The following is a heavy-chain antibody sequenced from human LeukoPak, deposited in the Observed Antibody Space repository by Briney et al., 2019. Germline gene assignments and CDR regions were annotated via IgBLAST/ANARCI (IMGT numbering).Heavy chain of an antibody. V-gene: IGHV3-7*01. CDR3: APIALARVGAPSN. CDR1: GFTFSSYW. D-gene: IGHD1-26*01. CDR2: IKQDGSEK. Sequence: GGSLRLSCAASGFTFSSYWMSWVRQAPGKGLEWVANIKQDGSEKYYVDSVKGRFTISRDNAKNSLYLQMNSLRAEDTAVYYCAPIALARVGAPSNWGQGTLVTVSS. J-gene: IGHJ4*02.